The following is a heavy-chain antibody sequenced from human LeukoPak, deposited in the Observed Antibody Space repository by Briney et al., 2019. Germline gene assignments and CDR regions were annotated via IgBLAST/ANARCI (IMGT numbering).Heavy chain of an antibody. CDR3: ARVLAAAGNNWFDP. CDR1: GGSISSSSYY. CDR2: IYYSGST. D-gene: IGHD6-13*01. J-gene: IGHJ5*02. Sequence: SETLSLTCTVSGGSISSSSYYWGWIRQPPGKGLEWIGSIYYSGSTYYNPSLKSRVTISVDTSKNQFSLKLSSVTAADTAVYYCARVLAAAGNNWFDPWGQGTPVTVSS. V-gene: IGHV4-39*07.